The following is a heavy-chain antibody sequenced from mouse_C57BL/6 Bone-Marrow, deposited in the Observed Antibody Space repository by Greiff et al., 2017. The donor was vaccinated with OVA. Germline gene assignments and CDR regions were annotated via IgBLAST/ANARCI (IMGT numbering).Heavy chain of an antibody. CDR1: GFNIKDDY. V-gene: IGHV14-4*01. CDR2: IDPENGDT. CDR3: TTYRY. J-gene: IGHJ2*01. Sequence: EVQLQESGAELVRPGASVKLSCTASGFNIKDDYMHWVKERPEQGLEWIGWIDPENGDTEYASKFQGKATITADTSSKTVYLHLSSLKSEDTAVYYCTTYRYWGQGTTLTVSS.